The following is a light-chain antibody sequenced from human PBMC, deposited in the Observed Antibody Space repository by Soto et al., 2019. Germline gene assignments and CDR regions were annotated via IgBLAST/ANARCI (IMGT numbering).Light chain of an antibody. CDR3: HQFGGSPPYT. CDR2: GAS. J-gene: IGKJ2*01. V-gene: IGKV3-20*01. Sequence: EIVLTQSPGTLSLSPGERATLSCRVSQSVSSTYLAWYQHKPGQAPRLPISGASRRATGIPDRFSGSGSGTDFTLTISRVEPEDFVVYYCHQFGGSPPYTFGQGTKLEIK. CDR1: QSVSSTY.